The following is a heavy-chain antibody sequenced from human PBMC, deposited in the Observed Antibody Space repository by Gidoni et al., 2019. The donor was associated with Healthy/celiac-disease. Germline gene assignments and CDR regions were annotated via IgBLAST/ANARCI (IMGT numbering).Heavy chain of an antibody. CDR1: GFTFSSYA. Sequence: QVQLVASGGGVVQPGRSLRLSCAASGFTFSSYAMHWVRQAPGKGLEWVAVISYDGSNKYYADSVKGRFTISRDNSKNTLYLQMNSLRAEDTAVYYCARSIAAAVPSDYWGQGTLVTVSS. CDR3: ARSIAAAVPSDY. CDR2: ISYDGSNK. D-gene: IGHD6-13*01. V-gene: IGHV3-30-3*01. J-gene: IGHJ4*02.